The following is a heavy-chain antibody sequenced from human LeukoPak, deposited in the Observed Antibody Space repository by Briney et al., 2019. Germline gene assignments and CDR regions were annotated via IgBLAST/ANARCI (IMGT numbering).Heavy chain of an antibody. D-gene: IGHD3-9*01. J-gene: IGHJ4*02. CDR2: IYTSGST. V-gene: IGHV4-4*07. CDR1: GGSISSSY. CDR3: ARESSGITIFFDH. Sequence: SETLSLTCIVSGGSISSSYWSWIRQPAGKGLEWIGRIYTSGSTNYNPSLKSRVTMSVDTSKNQFSLKLSSVTAADTAVYYCARESSGITIFFDHWGQGTLVTVSS.